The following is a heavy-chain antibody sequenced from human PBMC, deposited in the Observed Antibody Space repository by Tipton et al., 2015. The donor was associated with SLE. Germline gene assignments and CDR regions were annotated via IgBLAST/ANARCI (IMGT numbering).Heavy chain of an antibody. V-gene: IGHV3-23*01. Sequence: SGFTFSSYAMSWVRQAPGKGLEWVSAISGSGGSTYYADSVKGRFTISRDNSKNTLYLQMNSLRAEDTAVYYCAKDPNGDYEGDWFDPWGQGTLVTVSS. CDR2: ISGSGGST. CDR1: GFTFSSYA. CDR3: AKDPNGDYEGDWFDP. D-gene: IGHD4-17*01. J-gene: IGHJ5*02.